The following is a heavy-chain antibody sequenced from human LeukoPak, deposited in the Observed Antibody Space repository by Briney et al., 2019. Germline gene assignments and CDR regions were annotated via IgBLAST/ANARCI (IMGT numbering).Heavy chain of an antibody. CDR3: ATDGPRGDGYNLVY. V-gene: IGHV1-24*01. D-gene: IGHD5-24*01. Sequence: ASVKVSCKVSGYTLTELSMHWVRQAPGKGLEWMGGFDPEDGETIYAQRFQGRVTMTEDTSTDTAYMELSSLRSEDTAVYYCATDGPRGDGYNLVYWGQGTLVTVSS. J-gene: IGHJ4*02. CDR2: FDPEDGET. CDR1: GYTLTELS.